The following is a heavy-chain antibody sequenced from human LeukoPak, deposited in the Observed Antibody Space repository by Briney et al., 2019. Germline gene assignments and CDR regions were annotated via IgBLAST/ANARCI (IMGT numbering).Heavy chain of an antibody. D-gene: IGHD3-10*01. V-gene: IGHV3-23*01. CDR3: AKDGGSSHYGSRQGLFDY. J-gene: IGHJ4*02. CDR1: GFIFSKYA. Sequence: GGSLRLSCAASGFIFSKYAMSWVRQAPGKGLEWVSLISESGTSTNYADSVEGRFTISRDNSKSTLYLQMNSLRAEDTAVYYCAKDGGSSHYGSRQGLFDYWGQGTLVTVSS. CDR2: ISESGTST.